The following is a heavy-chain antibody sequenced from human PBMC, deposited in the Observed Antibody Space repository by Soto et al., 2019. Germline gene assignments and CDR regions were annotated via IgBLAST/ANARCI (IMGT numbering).Heavy chain of an antibody. V-gene: IGHV4-59*10. CDR3: ASLYSGYDGSYYGMDV. J-gene: IGHJ6*02. Sequence: SETLSLTFAVSGRSICGYYGSWIRQPPGPGLEWNGVIYNRGSTNYNPSLKTRVTLSADTSKSQFSLKLSSVTAADTAVYYCASLYSGYDGSYYGMDVWGQGTTVMVSS. CDR2: IYNRGST. CDR1: GRSICGYY. D-gene: IGHD5-12*01.